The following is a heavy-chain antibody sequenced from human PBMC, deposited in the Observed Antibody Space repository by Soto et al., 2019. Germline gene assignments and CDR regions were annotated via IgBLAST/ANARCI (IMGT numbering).Heavy chain of an antibody. CDR1: GFTFSSYG. CDR3: ARFYRRDYSNYYYYMDG. J-gene: IGHJ6*03. D-gene: IGHD4-4*01. CDR2: IWYDGSNK. Sequence: GGSLRLSCAASGFTFSSYGMHWVRQAPGKGLEWVAVIWYDGSNKYYADSVKGRFTISRDNSKNTLYLQMNSLRAEDTAVYYCARFYRRDYSNYYYYMDGSGKGTTVTVPS. V-gene: IGHV3-33*01.